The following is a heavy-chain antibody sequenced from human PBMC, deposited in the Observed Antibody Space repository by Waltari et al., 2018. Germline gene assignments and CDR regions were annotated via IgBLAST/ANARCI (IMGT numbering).Heavy chain of an antibody. CDR1: GYSFTSYW. Sequence: EVQLVQSGAEVKKPGESLKISCKGSGYSFTSYWIGCVRQMHGKGLEWMGIIYPGYSDTRYSPSFQGQVTISADKSISTAYLQWSSLKASDTAMYYCARRVVVVAATRGEFDYWGQGTLVTVSS. CDR3: ARRVVVVAATRGEFDY. V-gene: IGHV5-51*03. J-gene: IGHJ4*02. D-gene: IGHD2-15*01. CDR2: IYPGYSDT.